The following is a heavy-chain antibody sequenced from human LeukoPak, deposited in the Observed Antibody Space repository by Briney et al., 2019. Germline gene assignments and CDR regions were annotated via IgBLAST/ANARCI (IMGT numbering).Heavy chain of an antibody. CDR1: GGSISSYY. D-gene: IGHD3-22*01. CDR2: IYYSGST. V-gene: IGHV4-59*01. J-gene: IGHJ6*03. CDR3: ARLYYYDSSGYRPSTYYYYMDV. Sequence: SETLSLTCTVSGGSISSYYWSWTRQPPGKGLEWIGYIYYSGSTNYNPSLKSRVTISVDTSKNQFSLKLSSVTAADTAVYYCARLYYYDSSGYRPSTYYYYMDVWGKGTTVTVSS.